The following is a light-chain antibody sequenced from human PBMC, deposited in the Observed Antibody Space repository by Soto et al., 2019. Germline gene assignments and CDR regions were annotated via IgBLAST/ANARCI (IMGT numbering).Light chain of an antibody. J-gene: IGKJ1*01. CDR1: QSVTSSF. CDR2: GAS. V-gene: IGKV3-20*01. CDR3: QQYGSSPT. Sequence: EIVLTQSPGTLSSSPGERATLSCRASQSVTSSFLAWYQQKPGQAPRLLLYGASSRATGIPDRFSGSGSGTDFTLTISRLEPEDFAVYYCQQYGSSPTFGQGTKVE.